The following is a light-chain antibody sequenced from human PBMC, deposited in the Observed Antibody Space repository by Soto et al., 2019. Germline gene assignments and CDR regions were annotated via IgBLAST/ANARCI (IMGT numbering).Light chain of an antibody. CDR2: GAS. J-gene: IGKJ2*01. CDR1: QSVSSSY. Sequence: EIVLTQSPGTLSLSPGERATLSCRASQSVSSSYLAWYQQKPGQAPRLLIYGASSRATGIPDRFSGSGSGTDFTLTISRLEPEDFAVYYCQKYGSSPVTFGQGTKPEIK. V-gene: IGKV3-20*01. CDR3: QKYGSSPVT.